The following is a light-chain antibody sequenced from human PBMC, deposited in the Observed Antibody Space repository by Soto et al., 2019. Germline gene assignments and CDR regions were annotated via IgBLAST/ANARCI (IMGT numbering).Light chain of an antibody. J-gene: IGLJ2*01. CDR2: GVS. CDR3: CSYAGSSTYVV. Sequence: QSALTQPASVSGSPGQSITISCTGTSSDVGSYNLVSWYQQHPGKAPKLMIYGVSKRPSGLSNRFSGSKSGNTASLTISGLQAEDEADYYCCSYAGSSTYVVFGGGTKLTV. CDR1: SSDVGSYNL. V-gene: IGLV2-23*02.